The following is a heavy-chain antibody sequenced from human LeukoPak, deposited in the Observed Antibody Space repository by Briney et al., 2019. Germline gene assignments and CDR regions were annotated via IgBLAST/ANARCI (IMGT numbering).Heavy chain of an antibody. CDR1: GDSVSSNSAA. CDR2: TYYRSKWYN. D-gene: IGHD5-12*01. J-gene: IGHJ4*02. CDR3: ARGGGYENY. V-gene: IGHV6-1*01. Sequence: SQTPSLTCAISGDSVSSNSAAWNWIRQSPSRGLEWLGRTYYRSKWYNDYAVSVKSRITINPDTSKNQFSLKPSSVTAADTAVYYCARGGGYENYWGQGTLVTVSS.